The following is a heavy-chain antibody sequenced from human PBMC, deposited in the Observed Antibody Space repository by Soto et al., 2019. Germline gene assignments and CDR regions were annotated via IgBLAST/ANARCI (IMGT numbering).Heavy chain of an antibody. Sequence: SETRSLTCTVSGGSISASNPYWGWIRQPPGKGLEWIGSMDYSGSTYYNPSLKSRVTISVDTSKNQFSLKLSSVTAADTAVYYCARRYGYSFDYWGQGTLVTVS. D-gene: IGHD1-1*01. CDR1: GGSISASNPY. CDR3: ARRYGYSFDY. CDR2: MDYSGST. V-gene: IGHV4-39*01. J-gene: IGHJ4*02.